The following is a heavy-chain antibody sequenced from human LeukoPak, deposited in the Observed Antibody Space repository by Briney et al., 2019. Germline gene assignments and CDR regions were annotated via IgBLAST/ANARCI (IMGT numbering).Heavy chain of an antibody. Sequence: PSETLSLTCTVSGGSISSSSYYGGWIRQPPGKGLEWIGSVYYSGSTYYNPSLYYNPSLKSRVTISVDTSKNQLSLKLTSVPAADTAVYYCARDACSSTSCPLDYWGQGTLVTVSS. J-gene: IGHJ4*02. CDR2: VYYSGST. CDR1: GGSISSSSYY. CDR3: ARDACSSTSCPLDY. V-gene: IGHV4-39*02. D-gene: IGHD2-2*01.